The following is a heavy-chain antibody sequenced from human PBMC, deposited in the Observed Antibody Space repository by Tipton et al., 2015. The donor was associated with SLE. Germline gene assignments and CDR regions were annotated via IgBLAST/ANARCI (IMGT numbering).Heavy chain of an antibody. D-gene: IGHD6-13*01. CDR3: ARGNPLAAAFDY. V-gene: IGHV4-34*01. CDR1: GGSFSDYY. CDR2: INHSGST. J-gene: IGHJ4*02. Sequence: GLVKPSETLSLSCAVYGGSFSDYYWSWIRQPPGKGLEWIGEINHSGSTNYNPPLKSRVTISVDTSKNQFSLKLSSVTAADTAVYYCARGNPLAAAFDYWGQGTLVTVSS.